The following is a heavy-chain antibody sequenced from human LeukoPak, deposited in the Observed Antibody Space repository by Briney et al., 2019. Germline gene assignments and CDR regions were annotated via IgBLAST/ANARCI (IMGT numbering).Heavy chain of an antibody. V-gene: IGHV6-1*01. CDR1: GDSVSSNSAA. Sequence: SQTLSLTCAISGDSVSSNSAAWDWIRQSPSRGLEWLGRTYYRSKWSKDYAVSVKSRITINPDTSNNQLSLQLNSVTPEDTAVYYCARSLDTDLREWGQGTLVTVSS. CDR2: TYYRSKWSK. J-gene: IGHJ4*02. CDR3: ARSLDTDLRE. D-gene: IGHD5-18*01.